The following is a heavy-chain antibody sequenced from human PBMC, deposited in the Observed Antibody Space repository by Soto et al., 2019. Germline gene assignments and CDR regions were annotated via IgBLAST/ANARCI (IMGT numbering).Heavy chain of an antibody. CDR2: IIPILGIA. Sequence: GASVKVSCKASGGTFSSCTISWVRQAPGQGLEWMGRIIPILGIANYAQKFQGRVTITADKSTSTAYMELSSLRSEDTAVYYCAAFATTGDAFDIWGQGTMVTVSS. D-gene: IGHD4-17*01. J-gene: IGHJ3*02. CDR1: GGTFSSCT. V-gene: IGHV1-69*02. CDR3: AAFATTGDAFDI.